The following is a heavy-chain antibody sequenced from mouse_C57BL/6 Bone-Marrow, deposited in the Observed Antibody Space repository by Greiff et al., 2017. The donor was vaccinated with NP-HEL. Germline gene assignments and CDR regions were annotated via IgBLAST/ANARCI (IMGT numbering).Heavy chain of an antibody. D-gene: IGHD2-1*01. CDR2: ILPGSGST. J-gene: IGHJ3*01. CDR3: GRDGNVWFAY. V-gene: IGHV1-9*01. Sequence: QVQLQQSGAELMKPGASVKLSCKATGYTFTGYWIEWVKQRPGRGLEWIGEILPGSGSTNYTEKFKGKATFTADTSSNTAYMQLSSLTTEDSAVDYCGRDGNVWFAYGGQGNVVTVTA. CDR1: GYTFTGYW.